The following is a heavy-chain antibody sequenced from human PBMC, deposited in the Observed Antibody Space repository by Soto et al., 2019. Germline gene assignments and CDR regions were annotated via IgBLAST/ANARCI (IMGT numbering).Heavy chain of an antibody. J-gene: IGHJ5*02. CDR2: IYHSGST. D-gene: IGHD2-21*01. CDR1: GDSISRGGYY. CDR3: ARDGAGAYGLGWFDP. V-gene: IGHV4-31*03. Sequence: QVQLQESGPGLVKPSQTLSLTCTVSGDSISRGGYYWNWLRQHPRKGREGMGYIYHSGSTIYNPSLKSRVTISVDTSNNRLSLELSNVTAADTAVYYCARDGAGAYGLGWFDPWGQGILVTVSS.